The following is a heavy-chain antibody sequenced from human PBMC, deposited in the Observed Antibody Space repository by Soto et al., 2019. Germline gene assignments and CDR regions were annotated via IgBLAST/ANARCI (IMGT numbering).Heavy chain of an antibody. V-gene: IGHV4-39*01. CDR2: FSYSGST. CDR3: ARLGGYCSTTTCYGYYAMDV. CDR1: GGSLSSGPYS. Sequence: SVTLSITCTVSGGSLSSGPYSWAWIGEPPAKGLEWIGTFSYSGSTYYNPSLESRVTISVDTSKNQFSLKVSSVTAADTAMYYCARLGGYCSTTTCYGYYAMDVWGQGTTVT. D-gene: IGHD2-2*01. J-gene: IGHJ6*02.